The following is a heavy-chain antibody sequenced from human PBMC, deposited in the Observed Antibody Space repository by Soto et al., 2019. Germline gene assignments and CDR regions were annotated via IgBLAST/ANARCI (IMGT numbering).Heavy chain of an antibody. Sequence: PGRSLRLSCASSVFTFISYWMSWVRQAPGKGLEWVANIRQDGSERYYVDSVKGRFTISRDNAKNSLYLQMNSLRAEDTAVYYCARDLSYYLFDYWGQGTLVTV. D-gene: IGHD1-26*01. CDR2: IRQDGSER. CDR1: VFTFISYW. V-gene: IGHV3-7*01. J-gene: IGHJ4*02. CDR3: ARDLSYYLFDY.